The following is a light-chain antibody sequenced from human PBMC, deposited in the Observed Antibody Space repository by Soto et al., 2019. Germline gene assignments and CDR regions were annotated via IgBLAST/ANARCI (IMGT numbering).Light chain of an antibody. CDR1: SSDIGSYNG. Sequence: QSALTQPPSVSGSPGQSVTISCTGTSSDIGSYNGVSWYQQPPGTAPKLIIYEGSTRPSGVPDRFSGSKSGNTASLTISGLQAEDEADYYCSSYTISGTYVFGTGTKLTVL. CDR3: SSYTISGTYV. J-gene: IGLJ1*01. V-gene: IGLV2-18*02. CDR2: EGS.